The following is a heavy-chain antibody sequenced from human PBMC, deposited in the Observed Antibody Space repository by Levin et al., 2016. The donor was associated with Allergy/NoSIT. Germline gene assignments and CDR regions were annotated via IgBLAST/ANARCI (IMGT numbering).Heavy chain of an antibody. CDR1: GFTFSSYA. Sequence: GESLKISCAASGFTFSSYAMHWVRQAPGKGLEWVAVISYDGSNKYYADSVKGRFTISRDNSKNTLYLQMNSLRAEDTAVYYCAKDWRYYDILTGYDYYYYGMDVWGQGTTVTVSS. D-gene: IGHD3-9*01. CDR3: AKDWRYYDILTGYDYYYYGMDV. CDR2: ISYDGSNK. V-gene: IGHV3-30*04. J-gene: IGHJ6*02.